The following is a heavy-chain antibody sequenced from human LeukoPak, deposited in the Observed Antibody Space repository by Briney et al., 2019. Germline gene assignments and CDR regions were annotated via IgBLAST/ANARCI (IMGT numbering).Heavy chain of an antibody. Sequence: PGGSLRLSCAASGFTFDNYAMNWLRQVPGKGLEWISLISWNSGTIGYADCVKGRFTISRDNANNFLYLQMNSLRAEDTALYYCARAYKDRSLAGKKEFFQHWGQGTLVTVSS. CDR3: ARAYKDRSLAGKKEFFQH. J-gene: IGHJ1*01. CDR2: ISWNSGTI. CDR1: GFTFDNYA. D-gene: IGHD6-19*01. V-gene: IGHV3-9*01.